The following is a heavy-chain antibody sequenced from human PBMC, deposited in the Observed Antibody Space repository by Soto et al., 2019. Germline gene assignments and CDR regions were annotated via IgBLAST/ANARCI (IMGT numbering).Heavy chain of an antibody. J-gene: IGHJ6*02. Sequence: PGASLKISCKGSGYSFTNYLIGWVRQMPGKGLEWMGIINPDDSDTRYSPSFQGQVTISADKSISTAYLQWSSLKASDTAIYYCARRSDFSYGMDVWGQGTTVTVSS. D-gene: IGHD1-26*01. V-gene: IGHV5-51*01. CDR1: GYSFTNYL. CDR3: ARRSDFSYGMDV. CDR2: INPDDSDT.